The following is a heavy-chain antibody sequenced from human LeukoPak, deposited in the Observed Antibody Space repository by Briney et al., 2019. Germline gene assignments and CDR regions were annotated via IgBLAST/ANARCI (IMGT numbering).Heavy chain of an antibody. CDR1: GGSITGYH. CDR2: IHHSGSS. CDR3: ARDDLGYCSGGSCYYYYYGMDV. Sequence: SETLSLTCTVSGGSITGYHWSWIRQPPGKGLEWIAYIHHSGSSNYTPSLKGRVTISVDTSKNQFSLKLSSVTAADTAVYYCARDDLGYCSGGSCYYYYYGMDVWGQGTTVTVSS. J-gene: IGHJ6*02. V-gene: IGHV4-59*12. D-gene: IGHD2-15*01.